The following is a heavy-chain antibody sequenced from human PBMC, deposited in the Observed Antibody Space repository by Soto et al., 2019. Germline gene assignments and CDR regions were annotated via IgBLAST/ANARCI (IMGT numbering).Heavy chain of an antibody. CDR2: IRGSGGGT. V-gene: IGHV3-23*01. D-gene: IGHD3-10*01. J-gene: IGHJ6*02. Sequence: GGSLRLSCAASGFPFSMFAMNWVRQAPGKGLEWVSGIRGSGGGTYYADSVKGRFTISRDDSRNMLYLEMNTLRGEDTAVYYCAKASGRVHYGMHVWGQGTTVTVSS. CDR1: GFPFSMFA. CDR3: AKASGRVHYGMHV.